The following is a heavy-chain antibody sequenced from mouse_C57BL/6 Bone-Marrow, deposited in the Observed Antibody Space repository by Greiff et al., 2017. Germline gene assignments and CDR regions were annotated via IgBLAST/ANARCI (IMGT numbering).Heavy chain of an antibody. CDR1: GYTFTNYW. D-gene: IGHD1-1*01. J-gene: IGHJ4*01. V-gene: IGHV1-63*01. Sequence: VQLQQSGAELVRPGTSVKMSCKASGYTFTNYWIGWAKQRPGHGLEWIGDIYPGGGYTNYNEKFKGKATLNADKSSSTAYMQFSSLTSEDSAIYYCARYYYGSFYAMDYWGQGTSVTVSS. CDR3: ARYYYGSFYAMDY. CDR2: IYPGGGYT.